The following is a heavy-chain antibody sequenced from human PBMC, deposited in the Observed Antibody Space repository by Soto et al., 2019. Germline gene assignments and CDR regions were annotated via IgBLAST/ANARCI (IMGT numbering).Heavy chain of an antibody. J-gene: IGHJ4*02. D-gene: IGHD5-12*01. CDR1: GGSISSYY. CDR2: IYYSGST. Sequence: SETLSLTCTVSGGSISSYYWSWIRQPPGKGLEWIGYIYYSGSTNYNPSLKSRVTISVDTSKNQFSLKLSSVTAADTAVYYCARGTEYSGYYVDYWGQGTLVTVSS. CDR3: ARGTEYSGYYVDY. V-gene: IGHV4-59*01.